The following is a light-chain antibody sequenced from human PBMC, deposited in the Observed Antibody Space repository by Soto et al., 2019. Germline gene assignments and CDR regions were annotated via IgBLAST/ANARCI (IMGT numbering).Light chain of an antibody. CDR1: ISNTGSNT. CDR2: TNY. CDR3: CSYAGSSTFHVV. V-gene: IGLV1-44*01. J-gene: IGLJ2*01. Sequence: QSVLTQPPSVSGTPGQTITISCSGSISNTGSNTVTWYQQLPGTAPKLLIQTNYRRPSGVPDRFSGSKSGTSASLAISGLQSEDEANYYCCSYAGSSTFHVVFGGGTKLTVL.